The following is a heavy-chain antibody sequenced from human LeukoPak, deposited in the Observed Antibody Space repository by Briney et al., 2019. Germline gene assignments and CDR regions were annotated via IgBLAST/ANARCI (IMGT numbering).Heavy chain of an antibody. V-gene: IGHV3-21*01. D-gene: IGHD2-2*01. Sequence: GGSLRLSCAASGFTFSSYSMNWVRQAPGKGLEWVSSISSSSSYIYYADSVKGRFTISRDNAKNSLYLQMNSLRAEDTAVYYCARAGIVVVPAAMPFDYWGQGTLVTVSS. CDR3: ARAGIVVVPAAMPFDY. J-gene: IGHJ4*02. CDR2: ISSSSSYI. CDR1: GFTFSSYS.